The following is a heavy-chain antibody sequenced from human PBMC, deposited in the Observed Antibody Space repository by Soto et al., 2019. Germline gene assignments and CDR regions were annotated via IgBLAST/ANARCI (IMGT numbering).Heavy chain of an antibody. J-gene: IGHJ6*02. CDR2: ISSSSSYI. CDR3: ARDIPSYTVTTAFDGMDV. V-gene: IGHV3-21*01. Sequence: EVQLVGSGGGLVKPGGSLRLSCAASGFTFSSYSMNWVRQAPGKGLEWVSSISSSSSYIYYADSVKGRFTISRDNAKNSLYLQMNSLRAEDTAVYYCARDIPSYTVTTAFDGMDVWGQGTTVTVSS. D-gene: IGHD4-17*01. CDR1: GFTFSSYS.